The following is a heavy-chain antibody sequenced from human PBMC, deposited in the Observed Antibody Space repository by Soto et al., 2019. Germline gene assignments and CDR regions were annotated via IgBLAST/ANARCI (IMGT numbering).Heavy chain of an antibody. J-gene: IGHJ4*02. V-gene: IGHV6-1*01. CDR2: TYYRSKWYF. CDR1: GDSISRNTAA. D-gene: IGHD3-22*01. Sequence: SQTLSLTCVISGDSISRNTAAWNWIRRSPSRGLEWLGRTYYRSKWYFDYAVSLKSRITINPDTSRNQVSLQLSSVTPEDTAVYYCARGAHSMDEANFNSWGKGTLVTVSS. CDR3: ARGAHSMDEANFNS.